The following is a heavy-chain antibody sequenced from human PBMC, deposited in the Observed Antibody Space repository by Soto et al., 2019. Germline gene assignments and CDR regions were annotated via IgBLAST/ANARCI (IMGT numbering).Heavy chain of an antibody. Sequence: QVQLVQSGAEVKKPGASVKVSCKASGYTFTGYYMHWVRQAPGQGLEWMGWINPNSGGTNYAQKFQGRVTMTRDTSISTAYMELGRLRSDDTAVYYCARDGRILIPYYYYGMDVWGQGTTVTVSS. CDR2: INPNSGGT. V-gene: IGHV1-2*02. D-gene: IGHD2-2*02. J-gene: IGHJ6*02. CDR1: GYTFTGYY. CDR3: ARDGRILIPYYYYGMDV.